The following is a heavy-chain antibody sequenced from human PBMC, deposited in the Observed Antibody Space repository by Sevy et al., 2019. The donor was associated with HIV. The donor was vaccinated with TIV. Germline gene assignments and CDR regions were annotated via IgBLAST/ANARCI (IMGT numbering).Heavy chain of an antibody. CDR2: IWSDGAYQ. D-gene: IGHD3-22*01. CDR3: ARGGYYYDNAAYYAFDS. Sequence: GGSLRLSCTTSGFTFSAYAMHWVRQAPGKGLEWVAIIWSDGAYQYHGDSVKGRFTISRDNSKNTLYLQMNSLRVEDMAVYYCARGGYYYDNAAYYAFDSSGQGTMVTVSS. J-gene: IGHJ4*02. CDR1: GFTFSAYA. V-gene: IGHV3-33*01.